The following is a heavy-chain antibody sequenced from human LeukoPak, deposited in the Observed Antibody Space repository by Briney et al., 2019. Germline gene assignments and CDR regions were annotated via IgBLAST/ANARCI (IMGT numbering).Heavy chain of an antibody. CDR3: ARDGSNSSSWYEDNWFDP. D-gene: IGHD6-13*01. CDR2: FYHRGTT. CDR1: GYSFTRGYY. V-gene: IGHV4-38-2*02. Sequence: PSETLSLTCSVSGYSFTRGYYWGWIRQSPGKGLEWIVSFYHRGTTYYNPSLKSRVTISTDTSKNQFSLKLSSVTPEDTAVYYCARDGSNSSSWYEDNWFDPWGQGTLVTVSS. J-gene: IGHJ5*02.